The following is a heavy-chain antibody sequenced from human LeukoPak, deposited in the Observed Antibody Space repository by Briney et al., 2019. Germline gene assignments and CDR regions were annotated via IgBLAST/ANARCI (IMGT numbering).Heavy chain of an antibody. CDR2: IIPIFGTA. J-gene: IGHJ4*02. D-gene: IGHD5-12*01. CDR3: ARDSETGSGYDFPDI. V-gene: IGHV1-69*05. Sequence: ASVKVSCKASGGTFSSYAISWVRQAPGQGLEWMGGIIPIFGTANYAQKFQGRVTITTDESTSTAYMELSSLRSEDTAVYYCARDSETGSGYDFPDIWGQGTLVTVSS. CDR1: GGTFSSYA.